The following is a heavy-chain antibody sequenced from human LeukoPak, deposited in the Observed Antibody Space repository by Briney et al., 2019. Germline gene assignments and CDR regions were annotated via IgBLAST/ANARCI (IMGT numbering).Heavy chain of an antibody. J-gene: IGHJ4*02. V-gene: IGHV3-48*01. CDR1: VFTFSSYS. CDR3: TRDQEGSDY. Sequence: GGSLRLSCVPSVFTFSSYSMNWLRHAPGKGLEWVSYITRSSSAKFYADSVKGRFTISRDNAENLLYLQMSSLRAEDTAVYYCTRDQEGSDYWGQGTLVTVSS. CDR2: ITRSSSAK.